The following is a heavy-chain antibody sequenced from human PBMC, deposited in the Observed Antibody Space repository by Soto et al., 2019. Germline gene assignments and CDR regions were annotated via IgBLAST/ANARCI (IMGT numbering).Heavy chain of an antibody. V-gene: IGHV4-39*02. Sequence: PSETLSLTCTVSGGSISSSSYYWGWIRQPPGKGLEWIGSIYYSGSTYYNPSLKSRVTISVDTSKNQFSLKLSSVTAADTAVYYCVRDRREGIVVVPAAMPRPFYAYWGQGTLVTVSS. D-gene: IGHD2-2*01. CDR1: GGSISSSSYY. CDR2: IYYSGST. J-gene: IGHJ4*02. CDR3: VRDRREGIVVVPAAMPRPFYAY.